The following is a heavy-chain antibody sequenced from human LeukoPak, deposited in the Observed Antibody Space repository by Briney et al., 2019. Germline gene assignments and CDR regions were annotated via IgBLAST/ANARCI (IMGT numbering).Heavy chain of an antibody. CDR2: SVVGSGKT. Sequence: GTSVKVSCKASGFTFTSSAVQWVRQARGQRREGIGWSVVGSGKTTYAQTFQERVTITRDMSTSTAYMELSSLRSEDTAVYYCAADYDYYGSGSYYGNYYYGMDVWGKGTTVTVSS. CDR1: GFTFTSSA. J-gene: IGHJ6*04. D-gene: IGHD3-10*01. V-gene: IGHV1-58*01. CDR3: AADYDYYGSGSYYGNYYYGMDV.